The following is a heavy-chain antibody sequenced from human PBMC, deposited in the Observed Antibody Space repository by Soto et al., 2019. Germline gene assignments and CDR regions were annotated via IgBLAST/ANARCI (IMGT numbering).Heavy chain of an antibody. Sequence: GEALKISCKASGYSFTSYWISWVRHTRGKGVEWMGRIDPSDSYTNYSPSFQGHVTISADKSSSAAYLQWSSPKASDTAKYYCARHNSSGWPHERSYYYYGMDVWGQGTTVTVSS. V-gene: IGHV5-10-1*01. D-gene: IGHD6-19*01. CDR3: ARHNSSGWPHERSYYYYGMDV. CDR1: GYSFTSYW. CDR2: IDPSDSYT. J-gene: IGHJ6*02.